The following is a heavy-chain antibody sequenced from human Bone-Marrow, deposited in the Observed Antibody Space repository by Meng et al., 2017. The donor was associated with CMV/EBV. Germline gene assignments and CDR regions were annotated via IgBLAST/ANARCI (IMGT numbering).Heavy chain of an antibody. D-gene: IGHD4-11*01. Sequence: SVKVSCKASGGTFSSFAITWVRQAPGQGLEWMGRIIPILGIANYAQKFQGRVTITADKSTSTAYMELSSLRSEDTAVYYCAKLQLDGMDVWGQGTTVTVSS. CDR1: GGTFSSFA. V-gene: IGHV1-69*04. CDR3: AKLQLDGMDV. J-gene: IGHJ6*02. CDR2: IIPILGIA.